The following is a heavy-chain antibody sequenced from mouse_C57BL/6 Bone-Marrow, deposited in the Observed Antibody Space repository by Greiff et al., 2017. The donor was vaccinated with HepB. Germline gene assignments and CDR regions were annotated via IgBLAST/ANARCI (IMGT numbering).Heavy chain of an antibody. V-gene: IGHV1-54*01. Sequence: VQVVESGAELVRPGTSVKVSCKASGYAFTNYLIEWVKQRPGQGLEWIGVINPGSGGTNYNEKFKGKATLTADKSSSTAYMQLSSLTSEDSAVYFCARSAYYSNYYFDYWGQGTTLTVSS. CDR3: ARSAYYSNYYFDY. J-gene: IGHJ2*01. CDR2: INPGSGGT. D-gene: IGHD2-5*01. CDR1: GYAFTNYL.